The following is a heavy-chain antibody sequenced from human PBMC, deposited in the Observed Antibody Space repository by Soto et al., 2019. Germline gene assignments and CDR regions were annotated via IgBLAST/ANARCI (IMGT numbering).Heavy chain of an antibody. CDR1: GFTFDDYG. CDR3: ARSILRYFDWSPSGWFDP. Sequence: GGSLRLSCAASGFTFDDYGMSWVRQAPGKGLEWVSGINWNGGSTGYADSVKGRFTISRDNAKNSLYLQMNSLRAEDTALYHCARSILRYFDWSPSGWFDPWGQGTLVTVSS. J-gene: IGHJ5*02. CDR2: INWNGGST. D-gene: IGHD3-9*01. V-gene: IGHV3-20*01.